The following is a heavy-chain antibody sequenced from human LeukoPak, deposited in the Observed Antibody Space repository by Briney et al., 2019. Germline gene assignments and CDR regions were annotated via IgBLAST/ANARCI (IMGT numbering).Heavy chain of an antibody. CDR2: ISWNSGSI. CDR3: ARQGYSSGWYRDYNWFDP. D-gene: IGHD6-19*01. V-gene: IGHV3-9*01. J-gene: IGHJ5*02. Sequence: PGGSLRLSCAASGFTFDDYAMHWARQAPGKGLEWVSGISWNSGSIGYADSVKGRFTISRDNAKNSLYLQMNSLRAEDTALYYCARQGYSSGWYRDYNWFDPWGQGTLVTVSS. CDR1: GFTFDDYA.